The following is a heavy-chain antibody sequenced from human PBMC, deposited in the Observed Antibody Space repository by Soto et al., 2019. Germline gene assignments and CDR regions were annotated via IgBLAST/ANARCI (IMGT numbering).Heavy chain of an antibody. D-gene: IGHD2-2*01. J-gene: IGHJ5*02. CDR2: MNPNNGNT. Sequence: ASVKVSCKASGYTFTSYDINWVRQATGQGLEWMGWMNPNNGNTNYAQKLQGRVTMTTDTSTSTAYMELRSLRSDDTAVYYCARALGYCISTSCYAPGGRFDPWGQGTLVTVSS. CDR1: GYTFTSYD. V-gene: IGHV1-18*01. CDR3: ARALGYCISTSCYAPGGRFDP.